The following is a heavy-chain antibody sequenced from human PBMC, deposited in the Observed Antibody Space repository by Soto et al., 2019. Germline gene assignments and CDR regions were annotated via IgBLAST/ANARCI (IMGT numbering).Heavy chain of an antibody. CDR2: ISSSGSTI. CDR1: GFTFSDYY. D-gene: IGHD2-2*01. Sequence: GGSLRLSCAASGFTFSDYYMSWIRQAPGKGLEWVSYISSSGSTIYYAEPVKGRFTISRDNAKNSLYLQMNSLRAEDTAVYYCARVEYQLLSPTDYWGQGTLVTVSS. V-gene: IGHV3-11*01. J-gene: IGHJ4*02. CDR3: ARVEYQLLSPTDY.